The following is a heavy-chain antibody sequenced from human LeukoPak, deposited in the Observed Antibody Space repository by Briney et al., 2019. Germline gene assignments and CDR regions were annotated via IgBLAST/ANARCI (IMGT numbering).Heavy chain of an antibody. D-gene: IGHD2-15*01. CDR1: GFTFSSYS. J-gene: IGHJ4*02. Sequence: PGGSLRLSCAASGFTFSSYSMNWVRQAPGKGLEWVSSISSSSSYIYYADSVKGRFTISRDNAKNSLYLQMNSLRAEDTAVYYCAREEVVVAATLLDYWGQGTLVTVSS. CDR3: AREEVVVAATLLDY. CDR2: ISSSSSYI. V-gene: IGHV3-21*01.